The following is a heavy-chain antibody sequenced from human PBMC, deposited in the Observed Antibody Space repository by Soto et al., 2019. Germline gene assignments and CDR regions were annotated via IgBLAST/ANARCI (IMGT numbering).Heavy chain of an antibody. Sequence: ASVKVSFKASCYTFTNYAISWVRQAPGQGLEWMGWMNPNSGNTGYAQKFQGRVTMTRNTSISTAYMELSSLRSEDTAVYYCARRIAVAGQKGAFDIWGQGTMVTVSS. V-gene: IGHV1-8*02. J-gene: IGHJ3*02. CDR3: ARRIAVAGQKGAFDI. D-gene: IGHD6-19*01. CDR1: CYTFTNYA. CDR2: MNPNSGNT.